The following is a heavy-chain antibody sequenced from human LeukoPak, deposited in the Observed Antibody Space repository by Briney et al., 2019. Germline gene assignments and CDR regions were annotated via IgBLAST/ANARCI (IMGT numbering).Heavy chain of an antibody. V-gene: IGHV3-53*01. CDR3: AREGRDSSGPNDAFDI. J-gene: IGHJ3*02. CDR2: IYSGGST. D-gene: IGHD3-10*01. Sequence: PGGSLRLSCAASGFTVSSNYMSWVRQAPGKGLEWVSVIYSGGSTYYADSVKGRFTISRDNSKNTLYLQINSLRAEDTAVYYCAREGRDSSGPNDAFDIWGQGTMVTVSS. CDR1: GFTVSSNY.